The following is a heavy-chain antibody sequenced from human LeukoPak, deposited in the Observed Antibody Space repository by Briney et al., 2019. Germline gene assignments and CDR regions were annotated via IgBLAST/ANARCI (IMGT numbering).Heavy chain of an antibody. CDR1: GYTFTGYY. CDR3: ARGSSGWYGRYFDY. CDR2: INPNSGGT. V-gene: IGHV1-2*02. J-gene: IGHJ4*02. D-gene: IGHD6-19*01. Sequence: ASVKVSCKASGYTFTGYYMHWVRQAPGQGLEWVGWINPNSGGTNYAQKFQGRVTMTRDTSISTAYMELSRLRSDDTAVYYCARGSSGWYGRYFDYWGQGTLVTAS.